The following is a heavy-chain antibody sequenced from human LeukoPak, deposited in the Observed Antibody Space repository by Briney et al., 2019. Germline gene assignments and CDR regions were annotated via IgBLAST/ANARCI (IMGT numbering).Heavy chain of an antibody. Sequence: RTGGSLRLSCAASGFTFSSYSMNWVRQAPGEWLEWVSYISSSSSTIYYADSVKGRFTISRDNAKNSLYLQMNSLRAEDTAVYYCARGSGGVYWGQGTLVTVSS. CDR2: ISSSSSTI. J-gene: IGHJ4*02. V-gene: IGHV3-48*01. CDR1: GFTFSSYS. D-gene: IGHD1-26*01. CDR3: ARGSGGVY.